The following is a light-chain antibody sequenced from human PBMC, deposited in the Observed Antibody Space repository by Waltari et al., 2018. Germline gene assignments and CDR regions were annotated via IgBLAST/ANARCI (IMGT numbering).Light chain of an antibody. CDR1: TTDVSGYDY. V-gene: IGLV2-11*01. CDR2: DVN. J-gene: IGLJ3*02. CDR3: CSFTEEV. Sequence: QSALAQPRSVSGSPGQSVTISCTATTTDVSGYDYVSWYQQHPCKGPKLIIFDVNRRPSGVPDPFSGSKTGNMASLTISGLQPEDEAIYYCCSFTEEVFGGGTTVTVL.